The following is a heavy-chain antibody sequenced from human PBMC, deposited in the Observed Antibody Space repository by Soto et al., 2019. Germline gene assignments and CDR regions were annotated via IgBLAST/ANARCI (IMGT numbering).Heavy chain of an antibody. J-gene: IGHJ4*02. D-gene: IGHD3-10*01. CDR2: INPSGGST. V-gene: IGHV1-46*03. CDR1: GYTFTRYY. CDR3: ASRAGSGSYLDY. Sequence: QVQLVQSGAEVKKPGASVKVSCKASGYTFTRYYMHWVRQAPGQGLGGMGIINPSGGSTSYAQKFQGSVTMTGDTSTSTVYMELSGLRAEDTAVYYCASRAGSGSYLDYWGQGTLVTVSS.